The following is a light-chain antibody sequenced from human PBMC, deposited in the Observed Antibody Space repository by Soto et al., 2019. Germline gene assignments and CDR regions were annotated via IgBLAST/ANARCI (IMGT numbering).Light chain of an antibody. CDR1: QGISNY. CDR2: AAS. CDR3: QKYNSAPP. V-gene: IGKV1-27*01. Sequence: DIQMTQSPSSLSASVGDRVTITCRASQGISNYLAWYQQKPGKAPKLLIYAASTLQSGVSSRFSGSGSGTDFTLTISSLQPEDVATYYCQKYNSAPPFGQGTRLEIK. J-gene: IGKJ5*01.